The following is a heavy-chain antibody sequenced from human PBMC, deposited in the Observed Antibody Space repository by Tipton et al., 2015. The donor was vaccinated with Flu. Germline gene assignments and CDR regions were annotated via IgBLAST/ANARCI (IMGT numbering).Heavy chain of an antibody. Sequence: LRLSCAVYGGSFSGYYWTWIRQSPGKGLEWIGEINHSGNTNYNPSLESRLTMSVDTSKNQFSLRLSSVTAADTAVYYCVRSRSSVRCITTTCYGFDAWGQGTMLIVSS. V-gene: IGHV4-34*01. CDR3: VRSRSSVRCITTTCYGFDA. CDR1: GGSFSGYY. CDR2: INHSGNT. D-gene: IGHD2-2*01. J-gene: IGHJ5*02.